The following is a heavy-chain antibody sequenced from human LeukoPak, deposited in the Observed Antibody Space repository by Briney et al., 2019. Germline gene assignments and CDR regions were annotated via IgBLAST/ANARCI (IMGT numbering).Heavy chain of an antibody. J-gene: IGHJ5*02. CDR1: GGSFSGYY. CDR3: ARRGITMVRGVKFRWFDP. D-gene: IGHD3-10*01. V-gene: IGHV4-34*01. Sequence: ETLSLTCAVYGGSFSGYYWSWIRQPPGKGLEWIGEINHSGSTNYNPSLKSRVTISVDTSKNQFSLKLSSVTAADTAVYYCARRGITMVRGVKFRWFDPWGQGTLVTVSS. CDR2: INHSGST.